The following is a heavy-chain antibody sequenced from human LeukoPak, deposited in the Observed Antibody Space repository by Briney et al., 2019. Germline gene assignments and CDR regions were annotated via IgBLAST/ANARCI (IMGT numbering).Heavy chain of an antibody. V-gene: IGHV4-34*01. D-gene: IGHD3-10*01. CDR2: INHSGST. CDR1: GGSFSGYY. Sequence: SETLSLTCAVYGGSFSGYYWSWIRRPPGKGLEWIGEINHSGSTNYNPSLKSRVTISVDTSKNQFSLKLSSVTAADTAVYYCARRSAMVRGVSNWFDPWGQGTLVTVSS. J-gene: IGHJ5*02. CDR3: ARRSAMVRGVSNWFDP.